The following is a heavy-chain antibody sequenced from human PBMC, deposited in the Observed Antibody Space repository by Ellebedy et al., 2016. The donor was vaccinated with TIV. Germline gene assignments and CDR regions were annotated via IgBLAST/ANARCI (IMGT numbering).Heavy chain of an antibody. Sequence: GESLKISXQASGYSFSDYWIVWVRQMPGKGLEWMGVIYPGDSDTRYSPSFQGQVTISADKSISTAYLHWNRLKASDTAMYYCARQRYCSSTSCYHDHYGMDVWGQGTTVTVSS. CDR3: ARQRYCSSTSCYHDHYGMDV. V-gene: IGHV5-51*01. CDR1: GYSFSDYW. CDR2: IYPGDSDT. D-gene: IGHD2-2*01. J-gene: IGHJ6*02.